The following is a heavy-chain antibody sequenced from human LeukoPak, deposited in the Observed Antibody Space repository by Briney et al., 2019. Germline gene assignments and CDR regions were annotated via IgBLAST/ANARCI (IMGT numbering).Heavy chain of an antibody. CDR3: AKKVGLVSAPLYYFDV. V-gene: IGHV3-23*01. J-gene: IGHJ4*02. Sequence: PGGSLRLSCAASGFTFSSYAMSWVRQAPGKGLKWVSAISGPAGSWDYADSVKGRFTISRDNSKNTLFLQMNSLRAEDTAIYYCAKKVGLVSAPLYYFDVWGQGTLVTVSS. D-gene: IGHD5/OR15-5a*01. CDR1: GFTFSSYA. CDR2: ISGPAGSW.